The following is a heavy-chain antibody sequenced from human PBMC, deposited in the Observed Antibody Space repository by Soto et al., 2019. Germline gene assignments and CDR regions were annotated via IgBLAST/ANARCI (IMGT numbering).Heavy chain of an antibody. J-gene: IGHJ6*02. CDR1: GYSFTRYG. Sequence: QVQLVQSGAEVKKPGASVKVSCKASGYSFTRYGISWVRQAPGQGLEWMGWISGYNANTNYPENLQGRVTMTTDTSTGTAYLAVRSLISDDTAVYYCARMGDVPYYFYAVDVWGQGTTVTVSS. CDR2: ISGYNANT. V-gene: IGHV1-18*01. D-gene: IGHD3-16*01. CDR3: ARMGDVPYYFYAVDV.